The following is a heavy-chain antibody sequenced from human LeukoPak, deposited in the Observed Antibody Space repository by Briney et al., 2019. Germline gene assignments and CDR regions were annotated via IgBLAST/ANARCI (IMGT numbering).Heavy chain of an antibody. CDR2: IYYSGST. V-gene: IGHV4-59*08. J-gene: IGHJ4*02. CDR1: GGSISSYY. CDR3: AGGAYPYFDY. D-gene: IGHD2-2*02. Sequence: SETLSLTCTVSGGSISSYYWSWIRQPPGKGLEWIGYIYYSGSTNYNPSLKSRVTISVDTSKNQFSLKLSSVTAADTAVYYRAGGAYPYFDYWGQGTLVTVSS.